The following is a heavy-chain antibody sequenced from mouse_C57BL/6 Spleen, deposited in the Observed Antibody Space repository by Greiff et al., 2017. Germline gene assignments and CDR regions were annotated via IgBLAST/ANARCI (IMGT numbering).Heavy chain of an antibody. D-gene: IGHD2-2*01. CDR1: GYAFSSSW. J-gene: IGHJ2*01. CDR3: AREGLREETVDY. Sequence: VQLQQSGPELVKPGASVKISCKASGYAFSSSWMNWVKQRPGKGLEWIGRIYPGDGDTNYNGKFKGKATLTADKSSSTAYMQLSSLTSEDSAVYFCAREGLREETVDYWGQGTTRTVSS. V-gene: IGHV1-82*01. CDR2: IYPGDGDT.